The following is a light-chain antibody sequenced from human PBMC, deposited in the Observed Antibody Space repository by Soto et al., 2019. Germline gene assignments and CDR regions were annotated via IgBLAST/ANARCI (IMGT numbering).Light chain of an antibody. V-gene: IGKV1-5*01. CDR2: DAS. CDR3: QQYNSYPLT. Sequence: DIQMTQSPSTLSVSVGDRVTITCRASQGISTWLAWYQQKPGEAPRLLIYDASSLESGVPSRFSGSGFGTEFTLTISSLKHYDFANKYRQQYNSYPLTFGGGTKVEIK. J-gene: IGKJ4*01. CDR1: QGISTW.